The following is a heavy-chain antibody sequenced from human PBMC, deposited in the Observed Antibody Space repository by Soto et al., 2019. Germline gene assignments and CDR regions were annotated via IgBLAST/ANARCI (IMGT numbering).Heavy chain of an antibody. D-gene: IGHD3-10*01. J-gene: IGHJ4*02. CDR1: GGTFRNHV. CDR3: ARDLEFRDGNISHLDY. CDR2: IIPIIGTP. V-gene: IGHV1-69*13. Sequence: SVKVSCKASGGTFRNHVFNWVRQAPGQGLEWMGGIIPIIGTPNYAQKFQGRVTITADASTNTVYLDVSSLRSQDTAVYYCARDLEFRDGNISHLDYWGQGTLVT.